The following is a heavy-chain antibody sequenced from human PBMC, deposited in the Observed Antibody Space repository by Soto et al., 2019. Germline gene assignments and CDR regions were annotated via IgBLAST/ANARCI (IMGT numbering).Heavy chain of an antibody. Sequence: AGGSLRLSCAASGFTVRTNDMSWVRQAPGKGLEWIALIHRVENSKYSDSTYYADSVRDRFTISRDNSKNTVDLQMNDLSAADTAMYYCARDGSGPFDYWGQGSLVTVSS. J-gene: IGHJ4*02. CDR3: ARDGSGPFDY. V-gene: IGHV3-66*01. CDR2: IHRVENSKYSDST. CDR1: GFTVRTND. D-gene: IGHD6-19*01.